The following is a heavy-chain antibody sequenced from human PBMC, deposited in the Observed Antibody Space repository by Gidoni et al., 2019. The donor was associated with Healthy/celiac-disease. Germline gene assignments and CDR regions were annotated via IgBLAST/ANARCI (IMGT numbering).Heavy chain of an antibody. V-gene: IGHV4-30-4*01. CDR3: ARGEPRREVVTASDAFDI. J-gene: IGHJ3*02. CDR2: IYYSGST. Sequence: QVQLQASGPGLVKPSQTLSLTCTVSGGSLSSGDYYWSWIRQPPGKGLEWIGYIYYSGSTYYNPSLKSRVTISVDTSKNQFSLKLSSVTAADTAVYYCARGEPRREVVTASDAFDIWGQGTMVTVSS. CDR1: GGSLSSGDYY. D-gene: IGHD2-21*02.